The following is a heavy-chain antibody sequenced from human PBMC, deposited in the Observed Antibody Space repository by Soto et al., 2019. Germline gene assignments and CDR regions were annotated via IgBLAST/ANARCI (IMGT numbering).Heavy chain of an antibody. J-gene: IGHJ1*01. V-gene: IGHV3-7*03. D-gene: IGHD6-6*01. CDR2: IQEYGNGK. CDR1: GFTFSNYW. Sequence: GGSLRLSCAASGFTFSNYWMNWVRQAPGKGLEWVANIQEYGNGKNYVDSVKGRFTIFRDNAKNSLYLQMNSLRAEDTAVYYCARDRDNRYSSSSRGGSEYFQHWGQGTLVTVSS. CDR3: ARDRDNRYSSSSRGGSEYFQH.